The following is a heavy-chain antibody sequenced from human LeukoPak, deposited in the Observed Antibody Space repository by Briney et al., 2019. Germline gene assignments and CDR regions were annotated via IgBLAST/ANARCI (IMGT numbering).Heavy chain of an antibody. CDR3: AREGHYDILTGYSPVEYYFYYMDV. CDR2: VSSDGVEK. CDR1: GFTFSHYG. Sequence: HTGGSLRLSCEASGFTFSHYGIHWVRQTPGKGLEWVAAVSSDGVEKHYADSVKGRFTISRDNSKSTLYLQMNSLRAEDTALYYCAREGHYDILTGYSPVEYYFYYMDVWGKGTTVTVSS. J-gene: IGHJ6*03. D-gene: IGHD3-9*01. V-gene: IGHV3-30*04.